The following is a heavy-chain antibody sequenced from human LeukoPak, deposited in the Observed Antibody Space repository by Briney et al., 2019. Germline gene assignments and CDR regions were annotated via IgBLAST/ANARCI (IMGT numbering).Heavy chain of an antibody. V-gene: IGHV4-31*03. D-gene: IGHD3-22*01. Sequence: SETLSLTCTVSGGSISSGGYYWSWIRQHPGKGLEWIGYIYYSGSTYYNPSLKSRVTISVDTSKNQFSLKLSSVTAADTAVYYCARGMYYDSSGYYFPGAFDIWGQGTMVTVSS. CDR2: IYYSGST. CDR3: ARGMYYDSSGYYFPGAFDI. J-gene: IGHJ3*02. CDR1: GGSISSGGYY.